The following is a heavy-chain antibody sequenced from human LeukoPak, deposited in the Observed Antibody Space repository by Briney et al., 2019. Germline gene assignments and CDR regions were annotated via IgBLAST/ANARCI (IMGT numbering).Heavy chain of an antibody. J-gene: IGHJ1*01. D-gene: IGHD2-2*01. CDR1: GFTFSNAW. CDR2: IKSKTDGGTT. CDR3: TARYCRSTSCYGEYFQR. V-gene: IGHV3-15*01. Sequence: PRGSLTLSCAASGFTFSNAWMSWVRQAPGKGLEWVGRIKSKTDGGTTDYAAPVKGRFTISRDDSKNTLYLQMNSLKTEDTAVYYCTARYCRSTSCYGEYFQRWGQGTLVTVSS.